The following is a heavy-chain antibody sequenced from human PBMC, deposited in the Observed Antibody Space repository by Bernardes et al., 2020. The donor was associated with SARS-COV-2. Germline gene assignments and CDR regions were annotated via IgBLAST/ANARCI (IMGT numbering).Heavy chain of an antibody. CDR2: IRSKTETYAT. D-gene: IGHD1-26*01. CDR1: GFTFSGSS. CDR3: TRHVDDSGNYIGGY. V-gene: IGHV3-73*01. Sequence: GGSLRLSCAASGFTFSGSSMHWVRQASGKGLEWVGRIRSKTETYATAYAASVKGRFTITRDDSKNTAYLQMNSLKTEDTAVYYCTRHVDDSGNYIGGYWGQGTLVTVSS. J-gene: IGHJ4*02.